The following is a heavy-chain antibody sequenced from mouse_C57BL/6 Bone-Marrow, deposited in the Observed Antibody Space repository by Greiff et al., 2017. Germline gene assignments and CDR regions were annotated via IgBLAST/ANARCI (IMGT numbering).Heavy chain of an antibody. D-gene: IGHD1-1*01. Sequence: QVQLKESGPGLVAPSQSLYITCTVSGFSLTSYGVDWVRQSPGKGLEWLGVIWGVGSTNYNSALKSRLSISKDNSKSKVFLKMNSLQTDDKAMYYCASPRCGRGFAYWGQGTLVTVSA. V-gene: IGHV2-6*01. CDR2: IWGVGST. J-gene: IGHJ3*01. CDR1: GFSLTSYG. CDR3: ASPRCGRGFAY.